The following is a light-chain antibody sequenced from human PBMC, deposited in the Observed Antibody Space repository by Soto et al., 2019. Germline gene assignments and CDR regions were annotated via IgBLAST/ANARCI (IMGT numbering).Light chain of an antibody. CDR1: SSNIGGNS. V-gene: IGLV1-51*01. CDR3: GSWDSSLSAYV. CDR2: DDN. Sequence: QSVLTQPPSVSAAPGQKVTISCSGSSSNIGGNSVSWYQQLPGTAPKLLIYDDNKRPSGIPDRFSGSKSGTSATLFITGFQTGDEADYYCGSWDSSLSAYVFGTGTKVTVL. J-gene: IGLJ1*01.